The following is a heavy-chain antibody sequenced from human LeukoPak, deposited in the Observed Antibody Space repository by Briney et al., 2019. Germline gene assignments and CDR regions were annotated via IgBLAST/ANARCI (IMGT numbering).Heavy chain of an antibody. D-gene: IGHD5-24*01. CDR3: ASWVATTGPFDY. V-gene: IGHV3-11*01. CDR2: ISSSGSTI. J-gene: IGHJ4*02. Sequence: GGSLRLSCVASGFTFSDYYMSWIRQAPGKGLEWVSYISSSGSTIYYADSVKGRFTISRDNAKNSLYLQMNSLRAEDTAVYYCASWVATTGPFDYWGQGTLVTVSS. CDR1: GFTFSDYY.